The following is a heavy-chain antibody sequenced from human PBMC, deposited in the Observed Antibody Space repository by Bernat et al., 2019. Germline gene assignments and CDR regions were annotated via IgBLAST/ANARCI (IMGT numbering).Heavy chain of an antibody. CDR1: GFTFSSYW. D-gene: IGHD4-11*01. Sequence: EVQLLESGGGLVQPGGSLRLSCAASGFTFSSYWMSWVRQAPGKGLEWVANIKQDGSEKYYVDAVKGRFTISRDNAKNSLYLQMNSLRAEDTAVYYCASAPMTTVTTSSLDYMDVWGKGTTVTVSS. V-gene: IGHV3-7*03. J-gene: IGHJ6*03. CDR2: IKQDGSEK. CDR3: ASAPMTTVTTSSLDYMDV.